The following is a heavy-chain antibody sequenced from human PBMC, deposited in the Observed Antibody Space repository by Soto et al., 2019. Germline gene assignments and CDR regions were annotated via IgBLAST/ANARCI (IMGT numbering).Heavy chain of an antibody. CDR2: VYYSGNT. D-gene: IGHD6-13*01. CDR3: ARKGAAASYAHYYMDV. J-gene: IGHJ6*03. CDR1: GGSISPYY. Sequence: QVQLQESGPGLVKPSETLSLTCTVSGGSISPYYWSWIRQPPGKGLEWIGYVYYSGNTNYNPSLESRVTISLDTSRNRFSLNLTSATAADTAVYYCARKGAAASYAHYYMDVWGRGTAVTVSS. V-gene: IGHV4-59*01.